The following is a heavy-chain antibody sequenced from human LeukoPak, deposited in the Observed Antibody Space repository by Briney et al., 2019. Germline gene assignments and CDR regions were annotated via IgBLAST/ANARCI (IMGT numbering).Heavy chain of an antibody. CDR3: ARTAYTGGWDFDY. D-gene: IGHD6-19*01. CDR2: IIPKYGKA. J-gene: IGHJ4*02. V-gene: IGHV1-69*13. Sequence: GASVKVSCKASGYTFTSYGINWVRQAPGQGLEWMGGIIPKYGKANYAQSLQDRVTITADDSTSTAYMELSSLKSEDTAVYYCARTAYTGGWDFDYWGQGTLVAVSS. CDR1: GYTFTSYG.